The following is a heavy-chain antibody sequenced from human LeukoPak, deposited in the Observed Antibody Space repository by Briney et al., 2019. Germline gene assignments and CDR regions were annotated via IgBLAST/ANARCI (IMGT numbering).Heavy chain of an antibody. J-gene: IGHJ4*02. V-gene: IGHV1-18*01. CDR2: ISAYNGNT. CDR3: ARVRSILTGYYIDY. CDR1: GGTFSSYA. Sequence: ASVKVSCKASGGTFSSYAISWVRQAPGQGLEWMGWISAYNGNTNYAQKLQGRVTMTTDTSTSTAYMELRSLRSDDTAVYYCARVRSILTGYYIDYWGQGTLVTVSS. D-gene: IGHD3-9*01.